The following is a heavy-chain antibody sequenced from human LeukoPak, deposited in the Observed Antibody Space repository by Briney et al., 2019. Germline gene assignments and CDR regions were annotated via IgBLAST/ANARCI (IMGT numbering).Heavy chain of an antibody. Sequence: PGGSLRLSCAASGFTFSSYWMSWVRQAPGKGLEWVANIKQDGSEKYYVDSVKGRFTISRDNAKNSLYLQMNSLRAEDTAVYYCASELREIGSGWYRGSDAFDIWGQGTMVTVSS. D-gene: IGHD6-19*01. V-gene: IGHV3-7*01. CDR3: ASELREIGSGWYRGSDAFDI. CDR1: GFTFSSYW. J-gene: IGHJ3*02. CDR2: IKQDGSEK.